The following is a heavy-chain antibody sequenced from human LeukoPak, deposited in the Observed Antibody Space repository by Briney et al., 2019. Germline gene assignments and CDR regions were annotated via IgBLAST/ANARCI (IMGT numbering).Heavy chain of an antibody. CDR1: GGSISSYY. V-gene: IGHV4-30-4*08. CDR3: ARAVVTTAPIDY. J-gene: IGHJ4*02. Sequence: PSETLSLTCTVSGGSISSYYWSWIRQPPGKGLEWIGYIYYSGSTYYNPSLKSRVTISVDTSKNQFSLKLSSVTAADTAVYYCARAVVTTAPIDYWGQGTLVTVSS. CDR2: IYYSGST. D-gene: IGHD4-17*01.